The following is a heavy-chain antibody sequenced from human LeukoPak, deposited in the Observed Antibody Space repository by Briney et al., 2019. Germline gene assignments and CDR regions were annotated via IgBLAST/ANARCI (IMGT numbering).Heavy chain of an antibody. V-gene: IGHV3-30*04. J-gene: IGHJ4*02. D-gene: IGHD6-19*01. CDR3: ARDRLAVAGLDIDY. CDR1: GFTFSSYA. Sequence: GGSLRLSCAASGFTFSSYAMHGVRQAPGKGLEGVAVISYDGSNKYYADSVKGRFTISRDNSKNTLYLQMNSLRAEDTAVYYCARDRLAVAGLDIDYWGQGTLVTVSS. CDR2: ISYDGSNK.